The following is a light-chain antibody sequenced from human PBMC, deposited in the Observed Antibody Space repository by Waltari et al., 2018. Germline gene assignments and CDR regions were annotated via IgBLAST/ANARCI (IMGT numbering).Light chain of an antibody. J-gene: IGKJ1*01. CDR3: QQYYTTPT. Sequence: DIVMTQSPDSLAVSLGARATINCKSSQTLFYSSNKKNYLAWYQLKPGQPPKLPISWASTRESGVPDRFSGSGSATDFTLTIDTLQAEDVAVYYCQQYYTTPTFGQGTKVEIK. CDR2: WAS. CDR1: QTLFYSSNKKNY. V-gene: IGKV4-1*01.